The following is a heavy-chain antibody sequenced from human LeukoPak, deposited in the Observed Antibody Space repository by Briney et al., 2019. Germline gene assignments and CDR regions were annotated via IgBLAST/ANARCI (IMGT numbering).Heavy chain of an antibody. D-gene: IGHD6-13*01. V-gene: IGHV4-4*07. CDR3: ARQIASAGTAGFDF. Sequence: SETLSFTCTVSGGSISSYYWSWIRQPAGKGLEWIGRIYSTGSTNYNPSLKSRVTMSVDTSKNQFSLRLRSVTAADTAVYYCARQIASAGTAGFDFWGQGALVTVSS. J-gene: IGHJ4*02. CDR2: IYSTGST. CDR1: GGSISSYY.